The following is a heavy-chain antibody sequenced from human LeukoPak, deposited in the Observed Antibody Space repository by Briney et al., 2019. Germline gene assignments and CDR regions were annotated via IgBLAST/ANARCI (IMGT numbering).Heavy chain of an antibody. J-gene: IGHJ4*02. V-gene: IGHV3-7*04. CDR1: GFTFSRYY. Sequence: GGSLRLSCAASGFTFSRYYMTWVRQAPGKGLEWVANIKQDGSEKFYVDSVKGRFTISRDNAKNSLYLQMNSLRAEDTAVYYCARAPLYSGSLYYFDYWGQGTLVTVSS. D-gene: IGHD1-26*01. CDR2: IKQDGSEK. CDR3: ARAPLYSGSLYYFDY.